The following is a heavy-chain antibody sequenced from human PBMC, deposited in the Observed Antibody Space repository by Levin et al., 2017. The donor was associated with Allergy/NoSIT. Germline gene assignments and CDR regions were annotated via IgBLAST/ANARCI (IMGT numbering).Heavy chain of an antibody. CDR1: GGSISSSNW. Sequence: SETLSLTCAVSGGSISSSNWWSWVRQPPGKGLEWIGEIYHSGSTNYNPSLKSRVTISVDKSKNQFSLKLSSVTAADTAVYYCARTPGVTMVRAHDAFDIWGQGTMVTVSS. CDR3: ARTPGVTMVRAHDAFDI. D-gene: IGHD3-10*01. V-gene: IGHV4-4*02. CDR2: IYHSGST. J-gene: IGHJ3*02.